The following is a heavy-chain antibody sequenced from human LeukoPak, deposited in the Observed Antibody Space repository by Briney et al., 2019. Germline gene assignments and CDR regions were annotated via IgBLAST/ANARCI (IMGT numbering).Heavy chain of an antibody. CDR1: GDSVSSNSAA. CDR2: TYYRSKWLN. V-gene: IGHV6-1*01. J-gene: IGHJ4*02. CDR3: ARAPFPGDFGGNFDY. D-gene: IGHD4-23*01. Sequence: SQTLSLTCAISGDSVSSNSAAWNWIRQSPSRGLEWLGRTYYRSKWLNDYAVSVKSRITINPDTSKNQFSLRLSSVTAADTAVYYCARAPFPGDFGGNFDYWGQGTLVTVSS.